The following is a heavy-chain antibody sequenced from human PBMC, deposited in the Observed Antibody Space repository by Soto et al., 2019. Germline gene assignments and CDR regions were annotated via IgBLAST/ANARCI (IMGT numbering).Heavy chain of an antibody. D-gene: IGHD5-18*01. CDR3: VRSKGGYSYGTPFAY. V-gene: IGHV3-9*01. CDR1: GFTFDDYA. J-gene: IGHJ4*02. Sequence: EVQLEESGGALVQPGRSLRLSCAASGFTFDDYAMYWVRQVLGKGLEWVSSISWNSGNIGYADSVKGRFTTSRDNAENSLYLQMNSLRPDDTALYYCVRSKGGYSYGTPFAYWGQGTLVTVSS. CDR2: ISWNSGNI.